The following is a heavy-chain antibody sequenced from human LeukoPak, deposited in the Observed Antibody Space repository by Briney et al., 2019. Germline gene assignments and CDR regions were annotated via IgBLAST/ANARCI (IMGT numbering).Heavy chain of an antibody. V-gene: IGHV3-48*03. D-gene: IGHD3-16*01. CDR1: GFTFSSYE. CDR3: ARGRGDYFDY. CDR2: ISSSGSTI. Sequence: GGSLSLSCAASGFTFSSYEMNWVRQAPGKGREWVAYISSSGSTIYYADSVKGRFTLSRDHAKNSLYLQMNSLRAEDTAVYYCARGRGDYFDYWGQGTLVTVSS. J-gene: IGHJ4*02.